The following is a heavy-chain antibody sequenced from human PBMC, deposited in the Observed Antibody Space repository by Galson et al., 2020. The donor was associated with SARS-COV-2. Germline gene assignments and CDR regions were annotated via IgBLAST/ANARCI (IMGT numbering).Heavy chain of an antibody. CDR1: GDSNRRGNW. CDR3: ARELSGDFDALEF. CDR2: IFHSGRT. V-gene: IGHV4-4*02. J-gene: IGHJ3*01. D-gene: IGHD2-21*02. Sequence: SETLSLTCAVSGDSNRRGNWWIWVRQPPGKGLEWIGEIFHSGRTNYNPSLKSRVTLSVDTSKNQLSLKLSPVTAADTAVYHCARELSGDFDALEFWGQGTMVTVSS.